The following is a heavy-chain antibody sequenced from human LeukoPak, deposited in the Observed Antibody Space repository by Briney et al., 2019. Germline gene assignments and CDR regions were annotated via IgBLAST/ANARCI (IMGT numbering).Heavy chain of an antibody. J-gene: IGHJ4*02. D-gene: IGHD2-15*01. V-gene: IGHV4-59*08. CDR3: ASLYCSGGSCYSDY. CDR1: GGSISSCY. CDR2: IYYSGST. Sequence: PSETLSLTCTVSGGSISSCYWSWIRQPPGKGLEWIGYIYYSGSTNYNPSLKSRVTISVDTSKNQFSLKLSSATAADTAVYYCASLYCSGGSCYSDYWGQGTLVTVSS.